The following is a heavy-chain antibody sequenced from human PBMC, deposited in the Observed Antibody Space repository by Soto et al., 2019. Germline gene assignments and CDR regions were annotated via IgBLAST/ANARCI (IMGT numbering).Heavy chain of an antibody. J-gene: IGHJ4*02. V-gene: IGHV3-23*01. CDR3: AKDSTHYYDSSGYYYGPSVGFDY. CDR2: ISGSGGST. Sequence: PGGSLRLSCAASGFTFSSYAMSWVRQAPGKGLEWVSAISGSGGSTYYADSVKGRFTISRDNSKNTLYLQMNSLRAEDTAVYYCAKDSTHYYDSSGYYYGPSVGFDYWGQGTLVTAPQ. D-gene: IGHD3-22*01. CDR1: GFTFSSYA.